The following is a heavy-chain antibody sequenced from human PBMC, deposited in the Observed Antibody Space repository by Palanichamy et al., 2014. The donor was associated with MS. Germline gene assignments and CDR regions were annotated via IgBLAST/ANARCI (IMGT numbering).Heavy chain of an antibody. D-gene: IGHD2-2*02. Sequence: GAEVKKPGASVKVSCKASGYTFTSYGISWVRQAPGQGLEWMGWISAYNGNTNYAQKLQGRVTMTTDTSTSTAYMELRSLRSDDTAVYYCARDSSRDIVVVPAAISYVDYYMDAWGKGTTVTVSS. CDR1: GYTFTSYG. CDR3: ARDSSRDIVVVPAAISYVDYYMDA. CDR2: ISAYNGNT. V-gene: IGHV1-18*01. J-gene: IGHJ6*03.